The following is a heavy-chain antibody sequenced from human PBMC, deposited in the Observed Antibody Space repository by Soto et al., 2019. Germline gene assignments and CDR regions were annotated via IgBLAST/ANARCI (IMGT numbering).Heavy chain of an antibody. CDR3: ARSVFCSGGSCHPLLAV. J-gene: IGHJ6*02. D-gene: IGHD2-15*01. CDR2: INPNSGGT. CDR1: GYTFTGYY. V-gene: IGHV1-2*04. Sequence: ASVKVSCKASGYTFTGYYMHWVRQAPGQGLEWMGWINPNSGGTNYAQKFQGWVTMTRDTSISTAYMELSRLRSDDTAVYYCARSVFCSGGSCHPLLAVCGQGSTVPGSS.